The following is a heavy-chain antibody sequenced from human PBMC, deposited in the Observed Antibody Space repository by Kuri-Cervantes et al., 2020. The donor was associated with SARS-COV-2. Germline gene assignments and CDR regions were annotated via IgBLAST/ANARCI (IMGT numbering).Heavy chain of an antibody. CDR3: AKGWGWEPDDY. CDR1: GFTFSSYA. Sequence: GESLKISCAASGFTFSSYAMHWVRQAPGKGLEWVAVISYDGSNKYYADSVKGRFTISRDNSKNTLYLQTNSLRAEDTAVYYCAKGWGWEPDDYWGQGTLVTVSS. V-gene: IGHV3-30*04. CDR2: ISYDGSNK. J-gene: IGHJ4*02. D-gene: IGHD1-26*01.